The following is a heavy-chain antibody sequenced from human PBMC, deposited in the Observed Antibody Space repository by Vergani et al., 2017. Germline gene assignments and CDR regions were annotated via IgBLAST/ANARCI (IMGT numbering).Heavy chain of an antibody. J-gene: IGHJ4*02. Sequence: QVQLQQWGAGLLKPSETLSLTCAVYGGSFSGYYWSWIRQPPGKGLEWIGEINHSGSTNDNPSLKSRVTISVDTSENQFSLKLSSMTAADTAVYYCARTSNYYGSETYFDYWGQGTLVTVSS. D-gene: IGHD3-10*01. CDR1: GGSFSGYY. CDR2: INHSGST. CDR3: ARTSNYYGSETYFDY. V-gene: IGHV4-34*01.